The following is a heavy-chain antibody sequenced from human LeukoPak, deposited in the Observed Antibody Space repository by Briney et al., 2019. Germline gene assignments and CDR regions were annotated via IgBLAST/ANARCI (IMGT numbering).Heavy chain of an antibody. CDR2: IYYSGSA. CDR1: GGSISGSYYY. Sequence: SETLSLTCVVSGGSISGSYYYWGWIRQPPGKGLEWIGSIYYSGSAYYNASLQSRVTISVDTSKNQFSLNLSSVTAADTAVYYCAGNKVVPDRVLDSWGQGTLVTVSS. J-gene: IGHJ4*02. CDR3: AGNKVVPDRVLDS. V-gene: IGHV4-39*07. D-gene: IGHD2-2*01.